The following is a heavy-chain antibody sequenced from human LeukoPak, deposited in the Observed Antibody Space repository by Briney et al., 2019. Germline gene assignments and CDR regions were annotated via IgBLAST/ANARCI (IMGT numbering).Heavy chain of an antibody. CDR2: IYYSGST. J-gene: IGHJ4*02. Sequence: SETLSLTCTVSGGSISSYYWSWIRQPPGKGLEWIGYIYYSGSTSYNPSLKSRVTISIDTSKNQFSLKLSSVTAADTAVYYCAREVVASAEVDHWGQGALVTVSS. D-gene: IGHD6-13*01. CDR1: GGSISSYY. V-gene: IGHV4-59*12. CDR3: AREVVASAEVDH.